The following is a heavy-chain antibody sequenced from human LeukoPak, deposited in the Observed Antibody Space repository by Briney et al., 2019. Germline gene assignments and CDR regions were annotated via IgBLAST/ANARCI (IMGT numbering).Heavy chain of an antibody. CDR2: IIPIFGTA. D-gene: IGHD3-22*01. Sequence: ASVKVSCKASGGTFSSYAISWVRQAPGQGLEWMGGIIPIFGTANYAQKFQGRVTITADKSTSTAYMELSSRRSEDTAVYYCARAGRLGFTMIVVAPPLWNWGQGTLVTVSS. CDR3: ARAGRLGFTMIVVAPPLWN. J-gene: IGHJ4*02. V-gene: IGHV1-69*06. CDR1: GGTFSSYA.